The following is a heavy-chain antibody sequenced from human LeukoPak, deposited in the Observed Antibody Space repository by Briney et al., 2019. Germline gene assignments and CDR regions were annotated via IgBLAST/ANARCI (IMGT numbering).Heavy chain of an antibody. Sequence: GGSLRLSCSASGFTFSSYAMHWVRQAPGKGLEWVAVISYDGSNKYYADSVKGRFTISRDNSKNTLYLQMNSLRADDTAVYYCARDGYSSGSSPWGQGTLVTVSS. D-gene: IGHD6-19*01. V-gene: IGHV3-30-3*01. J-gene: IGHJ5*02. CDR2: ISYDGSNK. CDR1: GFTFSSYA. CDR3: ARDGYSSGSSP.